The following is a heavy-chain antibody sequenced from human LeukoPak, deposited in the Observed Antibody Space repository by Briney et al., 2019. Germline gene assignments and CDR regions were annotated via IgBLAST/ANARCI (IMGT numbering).Heavy chain of an antibody. D-gene: IGHD4-17*01. J-gene: IGHJ4*02. CDR1: GGFLSGYY. CDR3: ARGPTHDYGDYDGDY. CDR2: INHSGST. V-gene: IGHV4-34*01. Sequence: SETLSLTCAVYGGFLSGYYWSWIRQPPGKGLEWIGEINHSGSTNYNPSLKSRVTISVDTSKNQFSLKLSSVTAADTAVYYCARGPTHDYGDYDGDYWGQGTLVTVSS.